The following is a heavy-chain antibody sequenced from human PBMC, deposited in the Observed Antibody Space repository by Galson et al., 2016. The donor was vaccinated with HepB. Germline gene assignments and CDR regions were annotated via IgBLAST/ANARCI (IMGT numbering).Heavy chain of an antibody. CDR3: AKAATPVFYYHGMDV. CDR2: IDSSGHST. CDR1: EFTFSSYA. J-gene: IGHJ6*02. V-gene: IGHV3-23*01. Sequence: SLRLSCAASEFTFSSYAMSWVRQAPGKGLEWVSAIDSSGHSTYYTDSVTGRFTISRDNSKNTLYLQMNSLRYEDTAVYYCAKAATPVFYYHGMDVWGHGTTVTVSS.